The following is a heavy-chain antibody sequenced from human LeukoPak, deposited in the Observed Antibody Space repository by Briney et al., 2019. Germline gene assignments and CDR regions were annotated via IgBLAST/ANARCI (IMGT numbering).Heavy chain of an antibody. CDR1: GFTFSSYS. V-gene: IGHV3-21*01. CDR3: ARDFYDGFALDS. J-gene: IGHJ4*02. D-gene: IGHD2/OR15-2a*01. Sequence: GGSLRLSCAASGFTFSSYSMNWVRQAPGKGLEWVSSISSSSSYIYYADSVKGRFTVSRDNAKNSLYLQMDSLRVEDTAVYYCARDFYDGFALDSWGQGTLVTVSS. CDR2: ISSSSSYI.